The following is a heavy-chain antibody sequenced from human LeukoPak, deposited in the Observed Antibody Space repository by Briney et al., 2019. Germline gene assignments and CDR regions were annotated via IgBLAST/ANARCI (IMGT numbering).Heavy chain of an antibody. Sequence: GESLKISCKGSGYSFTSYWIGWVRQLPGKGLEWMGIIYPGDSDTRYSPSFQGQFTISADKSISTAYLQWSSLKASDTAMYYCASGIAVAGIGLDVWGQGTTVTVSS. J-gene: IGHJ6*02. D-gene: IGHD6-19*01. CDR3: ASGIAVAGIGLDV. V-gene: IGHV5-51*01. CDR1: GYSFTSYW. CDR2: IYPGDSDT.